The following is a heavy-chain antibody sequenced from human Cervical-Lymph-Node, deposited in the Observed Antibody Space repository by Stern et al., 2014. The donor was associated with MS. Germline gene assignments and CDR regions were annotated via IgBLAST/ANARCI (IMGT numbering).Heavy chain of an antibody. CDR1: GGNFSKFP. CDR3: ALSSETSDRWYSLGYDL. J-gene: IGHJ5*02. CDR2: IFPVFGTP. Sequence: VQLVESGAEVTKPGSSVKVSCQASGGNFSKFPSSWVRQAPGQGLEWMGGIFPVFGTPTYAQEFRGRVTITADVSTSTVYMELSSLRSDDTAVYYCALSSETSDRWYSLGYDLWGQGTLVTVSS. D-gene: IGHD6-13*01. V-gene: IGHV1-69*01.